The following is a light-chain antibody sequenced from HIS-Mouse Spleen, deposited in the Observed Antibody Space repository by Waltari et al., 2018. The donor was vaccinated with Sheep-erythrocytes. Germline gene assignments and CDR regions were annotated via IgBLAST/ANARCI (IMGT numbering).Light chain of an antibody. CDR2: SNN. V-gene: IGLV1-44*01. CDR1: SSHIGTNT. J-gene: IGLJ1*01. CDR3: AAWDDSLNGYV. Sequence: QSVLTQPPSASGTPGQRVTIPCSGSSSHIGTNTVNWYQQLPGTAPKLLIYSNNPRPSGVPDRFSGSKSGTSASLAISGLQSEDEADYYCAAWDDSLNGYVFGTGTKVTVL.